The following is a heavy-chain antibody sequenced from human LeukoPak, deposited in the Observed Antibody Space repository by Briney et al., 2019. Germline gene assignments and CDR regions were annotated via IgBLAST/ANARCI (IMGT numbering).Heavy chain of an antibody. Sequence: ASVKVSCKASGYTFTSYGISWVRQAPGQGLEWMGWISAYNGNTNCAQKLQGRVTMTTDTSTSTAYMELRSLRSDDTAVYYCARGQPHYDSSGPLDYWGQGTLVTVSS. J-gene: IGHJ4*02. CDR3: ARGQPHYDSSGPLDY. V-gene: IGHV1-18*01. CDR2: ISAYNGNT. D-gene: IGHD3-22*01. CDR1: GYTFTSYG.